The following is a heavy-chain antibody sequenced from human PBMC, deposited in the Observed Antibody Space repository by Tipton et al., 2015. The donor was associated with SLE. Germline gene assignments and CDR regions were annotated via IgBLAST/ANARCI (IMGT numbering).Heavy chain of an antibody. J-gene: IGHJ3*01. D-gene: IGHD3-16*01. CDR3: ARDLHIAYYEYLRGSAFDV. CDR2: ISYTGIT. V-gene: IGHV4-59*01. Sequence: TLSLTCTVSGGSFNPFYWSWIRQAPGKGLEWIGYISYTGITNYNPSLKSRVAISLDTSKNQFSLSLTSVTAADTALYYCARDLHIAYYEYLRGSAFDVWGQGTMVTVSS. CDR1: GGSFNPFY.